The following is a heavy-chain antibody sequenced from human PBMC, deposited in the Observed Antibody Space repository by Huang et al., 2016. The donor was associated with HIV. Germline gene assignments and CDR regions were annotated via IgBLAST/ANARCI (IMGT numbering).Heavy chain of an antibody. CDR1: GYMFTKYW. Sequence: EVQLVQSGAEVKKPGESLKISCKGSGYMFTKYWIGWVRQMPGKGLWWMGIICPGDSDTRYTPSFQGQVTISADKSITTAYLQWSSLKASDTAIYYCARHDGARPGWVDNWGQGTLVTVSS. CDR2: ICPGDSDT. V-gene: IGHV5-51*01. CDR3: ARHDGARPGWVDN. J-gene: IGHJ5*02. D-gene: IGHD4-17*01.